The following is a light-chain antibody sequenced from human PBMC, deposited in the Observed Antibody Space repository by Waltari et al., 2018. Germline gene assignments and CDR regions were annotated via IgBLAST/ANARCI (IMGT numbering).Light chain of an antibody. CDR3: ETGGHGTWV. V-gene: IGLV4-69*01. CDR2: VKSEGSQ. Sequence: QLVLTQSPSASASLGASVKLTCTLSSGHSSNIIAWLQQQPGKGPRYLMKVKSEGSQRKGDEIPDRFSGSSSGAERYLTISSLQSEDEADYYCETGGHGTWVFGGGTKLTVL. J-gene: IGLJ3*02. CDR1: SGHSSNI.